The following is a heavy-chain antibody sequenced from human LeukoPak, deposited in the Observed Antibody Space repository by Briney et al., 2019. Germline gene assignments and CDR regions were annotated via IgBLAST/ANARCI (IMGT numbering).Heavy chain of an antibody. CDR3: ATPYTSGWSLYFDN. CDR2: ISHDGSNK. J-gene: IGHJ4*02. D-gene: IGHD6-19*01. CDR1: GFTFSSYG. V-gene: IGHV3-30*19. Sequence: PGGSLRLSCAASGFTFSSYGMHWVRQAPDKGLEWVAVISHDGSNKYYADSVKGRFSIFRGNSKNTLYLQMNGLRAEETAMYYCATPYTSGWSLYFDNWGQGTLVTVSS.